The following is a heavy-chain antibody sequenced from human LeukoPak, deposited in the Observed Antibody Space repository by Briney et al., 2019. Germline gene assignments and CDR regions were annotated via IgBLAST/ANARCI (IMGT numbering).Heavy chain of an antibody. CDR3: AKDYGSGGNWFDP. J-gene: IGHJ5*02. D-gene: IGHD3-10*01. CDR1: GFTFSSYG. CDR2: IWYDGSNK. Sequence: GRSLRLSCAASGFTFSSYGMHWVRQAPGKGLEWVAVIWYDGSNKYYADSVKGRFTISRDNSKNTLYLQMNSLRAEDTAVYYCAKDYGSGGNWFDPWGQGTLVTVSS. V-gene: IGHV3-33*06.